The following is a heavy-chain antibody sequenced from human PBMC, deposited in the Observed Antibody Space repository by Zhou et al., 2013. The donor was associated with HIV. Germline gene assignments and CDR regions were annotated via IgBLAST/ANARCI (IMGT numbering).Heavy chain of an antibody. Sequence: QVQLVQSGAEVKRPGASVKVSCKASGYTFISYGISWVRQAPGQGLEWMGGIIPIFGITTYAQKFQGRVTIIADESTSTAYMDLSGLRSDDTAIYYCARTPSISYYLHYVDYWGQGTLVTVSS. CDR3: ARTPSISYYLHYVDY. CDR2: IIPIFGIT. V-gene: IGHV1-69*13. D-gene: IGHD1-26*01. J-gene: IGHJ4*02. CDR1: GYTFISYG.